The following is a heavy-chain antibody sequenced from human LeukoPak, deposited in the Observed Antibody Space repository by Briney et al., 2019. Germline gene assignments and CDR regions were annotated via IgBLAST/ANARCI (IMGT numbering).Heavy chain of an antibody. CDR2: IIPIFGTA. D-gene: IGHD2-21*02. CDR1: GGIFSSYA. V-gene: IGHV1-69*06. J-gene: IGHJ4*02. Sequence: PAASVKVSCKASGGIFSSYAISWVLQAPGQGLEWMGGIIPIFGTANYAQKFQGRVTITAHKSTSTACMELSSLRSEDTAVYYCTRATEGDCDESLDYWGQGTLVTVSS. CDR3: TRATEGDCDESLDY.